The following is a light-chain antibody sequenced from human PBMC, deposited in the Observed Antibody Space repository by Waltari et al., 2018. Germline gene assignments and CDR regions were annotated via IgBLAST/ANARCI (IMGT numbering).Light chain of an antibody. J-gene: IGLJ3*02. Sequence: QAGLTQPPSVSNGLRQTATLTCTGTNKNVGYDTAYSLQQHQGHPPNLLSDRNNNRPSGISERFSTSRSGNTASLTITALQPEDEADYYCSAWDSSLSAWVFGGGTKLTVV. CDR2: RNN. V-gene: IGLV10-54*04. CDR3: SAWDSSLSAWV. CDR1: NKNVGYDT.